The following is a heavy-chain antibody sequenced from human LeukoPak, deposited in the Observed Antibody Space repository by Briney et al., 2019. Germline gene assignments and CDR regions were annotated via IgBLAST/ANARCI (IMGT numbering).Heavy chain of an antibody. D-gene: IGHD6-19*01. J-gene: IGHJ3*01. CDR1: GFTLSTYW. CDR3: ARVDGIAVAPDDAFDV. V-gene: IGHV3-7*03. Sequence: GGSLRLSCVASGFTLSTYWMSWVRQAPGKGLEWVASIKQDGSEKYYVDSVKGRFDISRDNAKNSLYLQMNSLGVEDTAVYYCARVDGIAVAPDDAFDVWGQGTMVTVSS. CDR2: IKQDGSEK.